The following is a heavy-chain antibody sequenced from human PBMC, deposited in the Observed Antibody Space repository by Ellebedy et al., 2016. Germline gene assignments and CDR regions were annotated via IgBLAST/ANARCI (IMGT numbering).Heavy chain of an antibody. V-gene: IGHV4-34*01. CDR1: GGSFSGYH. J-gene: IGHJ4*02. CDR3: ARESIAARLVY. CDR2: ISHSGST. D-gene: IGHD6-6*01. Sequence: SETLSLTXAVYGGSFSGYHWSWIRQPPGKWLEWIGDISHSGSTSNNPSLKSRVTISVDTSKNQFSLNVTSVTAADTAVYYCARESIAARLVYWGQGTLVTVSS.